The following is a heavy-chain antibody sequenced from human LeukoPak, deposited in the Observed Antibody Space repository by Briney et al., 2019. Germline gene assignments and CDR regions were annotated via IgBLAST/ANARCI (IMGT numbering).Heavy chain of an antibody. J-gene: IGHJ2*01. CDR3: ARALMGYWFFEL. D-gene: IGHD3-22*01. CDR2: IISSGGAT. V-gene: IGHV3-23*01. CDR1: AFTLSNYT. Sequence: GGSLRLSCAASAFTLSNYTMSWVRQAPGKGLEWVSTIISSGGATYYADSVKGRFAISRDNSKNTLYLQLSSLRYDDTAVYYCARALMGYWFFELWGRGTLVTVSS.